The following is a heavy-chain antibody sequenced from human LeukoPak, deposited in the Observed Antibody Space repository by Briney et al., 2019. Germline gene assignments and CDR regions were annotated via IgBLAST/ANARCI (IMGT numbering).Heavy chain of an antibody. CDR3: AREVYCSSTSCYTGYFQH. CDR1: GFTFSRDW. Sequence: RGSLRLSCADSGFTFSRDWMSWVRQGPGEGLEWVANIKQDVSEKYYVDSVKGRFTISRDNAPKSLYLHMNSTRAADTAVYYCAREVYCSSTSCYTGYFQHWGQGTLVTVSS. V-gene: IGHV3-7*01. CDR2: IKQDVSEK. J-gene: IGHJ1*01. D-gene: IGHD2-2*02.